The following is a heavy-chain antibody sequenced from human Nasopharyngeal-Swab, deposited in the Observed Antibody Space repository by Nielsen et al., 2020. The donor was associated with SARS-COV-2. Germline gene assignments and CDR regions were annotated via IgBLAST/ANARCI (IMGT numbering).Heavy chain of an antibody. V-gene: IGHV3-64D*09. CDR2: ISSNGGST. D-gene: IGHD1-7*01. CDR3: VKWSSGTYNWNYGWFDP. Sequence: GGSLRLSCAASGFTFSSYGMHWVRQAPGKGLEFVSAISSNGGSTYYADSVKGRFTISRDNSKNTLYLQMSNLRTEDTSVYYCVKWSSGTYNWNYGWFDPWGQGTLVTVSS. CDR1: GFTFSSYG. J-gene: IGHJ5*02.